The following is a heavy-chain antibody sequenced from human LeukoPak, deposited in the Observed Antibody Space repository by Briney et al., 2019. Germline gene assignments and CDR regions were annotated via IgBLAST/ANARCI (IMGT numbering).Heavy chain of an antibody. CDR3: ARELTIFGVVIISRGFDP. V-gene: IGHV1-2*02. Sequence: ASVKVSCKASGYTFTGYYMHWVRQAPGQGLEWMGWNNPNSGGTNYAQKFQGRVTMTRDTSISTAYMELSRLRSDDTAVYYCARELTIFGVVIISRGFDPWGQGTLVTVSS. CDR2: NNPNSGGT. D-gene: IGHD3-3*01. J-gene: IGHJ5*02. CDR1: GYTFTGYY.